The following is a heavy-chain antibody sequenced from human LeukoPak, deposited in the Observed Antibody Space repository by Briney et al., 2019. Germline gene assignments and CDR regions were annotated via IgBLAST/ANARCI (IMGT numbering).Heavy chain of an antibody. V-gene: IGHV1-8*01. D-gene: IGHD1-26*01. J-gene: IGHJ4*02. CDR2: TNPNSGNT. CDR3: ARGWIVGAYYFDY. Sequence: ASVKVSCKASGYTFTSHDINWVRQATGQGLEWMGWTNPNSGNTGYAQKFQGRVTITADKSTSTAYMELSSLRSEDTAVYYCARGWIVGAYYFDYWGQGTLVTVSS. CDR1: GYTFTSHD.